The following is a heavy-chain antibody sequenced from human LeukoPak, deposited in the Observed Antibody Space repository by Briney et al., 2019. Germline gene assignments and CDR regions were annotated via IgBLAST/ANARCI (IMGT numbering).Heavy chain of an antibody. V-gene: IGHV1-8*03. Sequence: GASVKVSCKASGYTFTSYDINWVRQATGQGLEWMGWMNPNSGNTGYAQKFQGRITITRNTSISTAYMELSSLRYEDTAVYYCARARGSGSYYGHDYYYYYYMDVWGQGTTVTVSS. CDR2: MNPNSGNT. D-gene: IGHD3-10*01. J-gene: IGHJ6*03. CDR1: GYTFTSYD. CDR3: ARARGSGSYYGHDYYYYYYMDV.